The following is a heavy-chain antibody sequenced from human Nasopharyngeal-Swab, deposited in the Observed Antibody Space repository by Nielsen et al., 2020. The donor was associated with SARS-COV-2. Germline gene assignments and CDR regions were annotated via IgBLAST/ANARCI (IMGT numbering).Heavy chain of an antibody. D-gene: IGHD1-26*01. CDR3: AREVVGGLVDS. V-gene: IGHV4-59*12. CDR2: FYYSGIT. Sequence: SETLSPTCTVSGGAISSNDWSWFRQSPGKGLEWIGYFYYSGITNYNPSLKSRVTILLDTSKNQFSLKLNSVTAADTAVYYCAREVVGGLVDSWGQGTLVTVSS. J-gene: IGHJ4*02. CDR1: GGAISSND.